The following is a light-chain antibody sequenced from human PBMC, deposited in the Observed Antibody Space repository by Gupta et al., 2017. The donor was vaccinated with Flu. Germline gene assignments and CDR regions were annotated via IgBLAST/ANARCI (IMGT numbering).Light chain of an antibody. Sequence: SDELTQPPSVSVSPGQTATITCSGDTLSTQYSYWYQQKTGQAPVLVIFKDNERPSGIPERFSGSNSGTTVTLTITGVRAEDEAAYYCQSADNSGTYVLFGGGTKLTV. CDR1: TLSTQY. CDR3: QSADNSGTYVL. J-gene: IGLJ2*01. V-gene: IGLV3-25*03. CDR2: KDN.